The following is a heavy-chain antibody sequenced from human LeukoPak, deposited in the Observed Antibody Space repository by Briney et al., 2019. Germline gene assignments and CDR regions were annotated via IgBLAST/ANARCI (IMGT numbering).Heavy chain of an antibody. CDR1: GFTVSSNY. V-gene: IGHV3-23*01. J-gene: IGHJ4*02. D-gene: IGHD2-21*01. CDR2: ISGSGGGI. Sequence: PGGSLRLSCAASGFTVSSNYMSWVRQAPGKGLEWVSVISGSGGGIYYADSVKGRFTISRDNSKNTLYLQMNSLRAEDTAVYYCAKGSPIYYFDYWGQGTLVTASS. CDR3: AKGSPIYYFDY.